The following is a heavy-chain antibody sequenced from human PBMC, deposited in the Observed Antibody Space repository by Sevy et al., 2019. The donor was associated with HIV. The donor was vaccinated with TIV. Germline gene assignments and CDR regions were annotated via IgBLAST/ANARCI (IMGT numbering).Heavy chain of an antibody. CDR2: IWYDGSNK. CDR1: GFTFSSYG. J-gene: IGHJ4*02. D-gene: IGHD3-10*01. Sequence: GGSLRLSCAASGFTFSSYGMHWVRQAPGNGLEWVAVIWYDGSNKYYADSVKGRFTISRDNSKNTLYLQMNSLRAEDTAVYYCAREGRSVTMVRGVDYWGQGTLVTVSS. CDR3: AREGRSVTMVRGVDY. V-gene: IGHV3-33*01.